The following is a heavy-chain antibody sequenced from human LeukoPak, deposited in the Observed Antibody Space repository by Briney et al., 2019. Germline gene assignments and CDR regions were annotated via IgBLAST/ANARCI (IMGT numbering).Heavy chain of an antibody. CDR3: ARGKDGYNPPNPRYYYYMDV. Sequence: PSETLSLTCTVSGYSISSGYYWGWIRQPPGKGLEWIGSIYHSGSTYYNPSLKSRGTISVDTSKNQFSLKLSSVTAADTAVYYCARGKDGYNPPNPRYYYYMDVWGKGTTVTISS. V-gene: IGHV4-38-2*02. J-gene: IGHJ6*03. D-gene: IGHD5-24*01. CDR1: GYSISSGYY. CDR2: IYHSGST.